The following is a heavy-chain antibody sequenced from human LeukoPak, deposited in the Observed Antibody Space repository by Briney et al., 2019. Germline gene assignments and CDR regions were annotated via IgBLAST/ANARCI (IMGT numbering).Heavy chain of an antibody. CDR3: ARGQYTTSWFSSRD. D-gene: IGHD6-13*01. CDR2: ISSSSNYI. Sequence: GGSLRLSCAPSGFTFSSYNLNWVRQPPGKGLEWVSTISSSSNYIYYADSVKGRFTISRDNAKNSLYLQMDSLRVEDTAVYYCARGQYTTSWFSSRDWGQGTLVTVSS. J-gene: IGHJ4*02. V-gene: IGHV3-21*01. CDR1: GFTFSSYN.